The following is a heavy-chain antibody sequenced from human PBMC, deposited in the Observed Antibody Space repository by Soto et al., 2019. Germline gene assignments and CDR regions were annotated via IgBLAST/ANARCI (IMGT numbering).Heavy chain of an antibody. CDR2: VSSDGSNL. V-gene: IGHV3-30*18. J-gene: IGHJ4*02. CDR1: GFTFSYYG. Sequence: GRSLRLSCAASGFTFSYYGMHWVRQAPGKGLECVALVSSDGSNLFYADSVKGRFTISRDNSKNTLYLQMNSLRAEDTAVYYCAKNTGGNSYYFDFWGQGNLVTGSS. D-gene: IGHD2-21*01. CDR3: AKNTGGNSYYFDF.